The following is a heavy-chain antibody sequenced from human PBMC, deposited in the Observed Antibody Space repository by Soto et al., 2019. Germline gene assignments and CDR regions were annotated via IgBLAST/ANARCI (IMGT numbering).Heavy chain of an antibody. Sequence: QVQLVVSGGGLVRPGWSLRLSCAASGFTFSTFYMNWVRQAPGKGLEWVSLLSSERTFISYADSVEGRFTISGDNSKKSLFLHMASMIVETTAAYYCARVRSVTYHAFELWGQGTVVTVSS. J-gene: IGHJ3*01. D-gene: IGHD6-19*01. CDR2: LSSERTFI. V-gene: IGHV3-11*06. CDR1: GFTFSTFY. CDR3: ARVRSVTYHAFEL.